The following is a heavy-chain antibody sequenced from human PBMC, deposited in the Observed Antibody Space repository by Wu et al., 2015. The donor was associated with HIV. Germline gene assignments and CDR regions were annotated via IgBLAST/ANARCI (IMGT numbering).Heavy chain of an antibody. CDR1: GYTFTAHY. CDR3: ARVGSDFYFYYMDV. Sequence: QVQLVQSGAEVTKPGASVRVSCQTSGYTFTAHYIHWVRQAPGQGLEWMGWINPNSGGTNYAQKFQGRVTMTRDTSISTAYMELSRLRSDDTAVYYCARVGSDFYFYYMDVWGKGTTVSVSS. D-gene: IGHD3-10*01. V-gene: IGHV1-2*02. CDR2: INPNSGGT. J-gene: IGHJ6*03.